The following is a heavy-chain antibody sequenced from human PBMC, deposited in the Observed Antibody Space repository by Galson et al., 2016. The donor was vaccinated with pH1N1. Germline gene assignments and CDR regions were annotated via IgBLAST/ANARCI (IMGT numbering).Heavy chain of an antibody. CDR3: AHGPFQFVESNGGWHYFDF. CDR2: IYWDDDK. D-gene: IGHD6-19*01. CDR1: GFSLSSRGVG. Sequence: PALVKPTQTLTLTCTVSGFSLSSRGVGVGWIRQPPGKALEWLALIYWDDDKRYGPSLQSRVTISKDTSKRQVVLTMTNMAPLDTATYFCAHGPFQFVESNGGWHYFDFWGQGTRVTVSS. V-gene: IGHV2-5*05. J-gene: IGHJ4*02.